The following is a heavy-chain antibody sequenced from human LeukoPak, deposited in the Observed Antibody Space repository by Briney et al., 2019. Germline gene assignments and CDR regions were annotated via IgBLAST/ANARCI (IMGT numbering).Heavy chain of an antibody. CDR3: ASSDNWGPPTH. Sequence: GGSLRLSCAASGFTVSSNYMSWVRQAPGKGLEWVSLVYSGGGTYYADPVKGRFTISRDNSKNTLFLQMNSLRAEDTAVYYCASSDNWGPPTHWGQGTLVTVSS. CDR1: GFTVSSNY. D-gene: IGHD7-27*01. V-gene: IGHV3-53*01. J-gene: IGHJ4*02. CDR2: VYSGGGT.